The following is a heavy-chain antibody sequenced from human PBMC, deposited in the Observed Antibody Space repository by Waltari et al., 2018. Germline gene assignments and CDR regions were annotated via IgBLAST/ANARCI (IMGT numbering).Heavy chain of an antibody. J-gene: IGHJ4*02. CDR2: ISISSSSI. V-gene: IGHV3-21*01. CDR1: GFTSISYS. Sequence: EVQLVESGGGLVKPGGSLGLSFAPSGFTSISYSMNWFRQVPGKVLDWVSSISISSSSIYYADSVKGRFTISRDNAKNSLYLQMNSLRAEDTAVYYCARGNGDYGYWGQGTLVTVSS. D-gene: IGHD4-17*01. CDR3: ARGNGDYGY.